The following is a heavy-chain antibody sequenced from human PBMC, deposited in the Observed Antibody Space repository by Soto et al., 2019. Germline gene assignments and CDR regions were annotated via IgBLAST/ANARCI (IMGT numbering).Heavy chain of an antibody. J-gene: IGHJ4*02. Sequence: EVQLVESGGGLVQPGGSLRLSCAASGFTFSNYEMNWVRQAPGKGLEWVSYISSLGSTIYYADSVKGRFTISRDNAKDSLYLQMNSLRAEDTAVYYCARDLRTLYYFDYWGQGTLVTVSS. CDR2: ISSLGSTI. CDR3: ARDLRTLYYFDY. CDR1: GFTFSNYE. V-gene: IGHV3-48*03. D-gene: IGHD4-17*01.